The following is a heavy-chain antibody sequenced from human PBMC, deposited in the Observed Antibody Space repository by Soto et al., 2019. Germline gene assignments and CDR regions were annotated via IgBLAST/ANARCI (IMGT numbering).Heavy chain of an antibody. CDR3: ATEGPNGYIPYSIES. CDR2: ISRSHSAI. CDR1: GFSLSNSG. V-gene: IGHV3-48*02. D-gene: IGHD2-15*01. J-gene: IGHJ4*02. Sequence: VGSLRLSCLASGFSLSNSGMFWVRQAPGKGLEWISYISRSHSAIYYADSVKGRFTMSRDNAKNSIFLQMNSLTDEDRAVYYCATEGPNGYIPYSIESWGQGVRVTV.